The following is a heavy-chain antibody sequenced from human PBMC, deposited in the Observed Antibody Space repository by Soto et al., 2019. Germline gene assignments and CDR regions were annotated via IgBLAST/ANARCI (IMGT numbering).Heavy chain of an antibody. V-gene: IGHV1-8*01. Sequence: ASVKVSCKASGYTFSTYDIDWVRLAPGQGLEWMGSMNPNTGNTEYAQKFQGRVTMTRDTSESTFYMELSSLRSEDTAIYYCARTMGGIAAAGNDYWGQGTLVTVS. CDR3: ARTMGGIAAAGNDY. D-gene: IGHD6-13*01. CDR2: MNPNTGNT. J-gene: IGHJ4*02. CDR1: GYTFSTYD.